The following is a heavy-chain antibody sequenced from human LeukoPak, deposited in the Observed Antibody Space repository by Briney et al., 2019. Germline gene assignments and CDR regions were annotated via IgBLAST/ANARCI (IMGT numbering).Heavy chain of an antibody. V-gene: IGHV3-7*01. J-gene: IGHJ4*02. CDR2: IKQDGSEK. D-gene: IGHD7-27*01. CDR1: GFTFSSYW. CDR3: ARDPWGPGGGYFDY. Sequence: PGGSLRLSCAASGFTFSSYWMSWVRQAPGKGLEWVANIKQDGSEKYYVDSVKGRFTISRDNAKNSLYLQMNSLRAEDTAVYYCARDPWGPGGGYFDYWGQGTLVTVSS.